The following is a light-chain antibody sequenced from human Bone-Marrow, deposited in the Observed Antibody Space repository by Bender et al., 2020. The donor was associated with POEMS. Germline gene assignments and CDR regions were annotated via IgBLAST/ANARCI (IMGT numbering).Light chain of an antibody. CDR1: SNDVGYYAL. Sequence: QSALTQPASVSGSPGQSITISCTGTSNDVGYYALVSWFQQHPGKVPKLMIFEGSKRPSGVSDRFSGSKSGNTASLTISGLQTDDEAEYWCSSFTSSSAHVLFGGGTKLTVL. J-gene: IGLJ2*01. V-gene: IGLV2-14*02. CDR2: EGS. CDR3: SSFTSSSAHVL.